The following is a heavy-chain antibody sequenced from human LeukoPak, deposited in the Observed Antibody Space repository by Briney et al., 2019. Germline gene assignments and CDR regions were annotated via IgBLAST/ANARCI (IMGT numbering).Heavy chain of an antibody. D-gene: IGHD3-16*01. CDR2: ISGSGSST. CDR3: AKDGPASWGYFDY. Sequence: GGSLRLSCAASGFTFRSYAMNWVRQAPGKGLEWVSAISGSGSSTYYADSVKGRFTISRDNSKNTLHLQMNSLRAEDTAEYYCAKDGPASWGYFDYWGQGTLVTVSS. J-gene: IGHJ4*02. V-gene: IGHV3-23*01. CDR1: GFTFRSYA.